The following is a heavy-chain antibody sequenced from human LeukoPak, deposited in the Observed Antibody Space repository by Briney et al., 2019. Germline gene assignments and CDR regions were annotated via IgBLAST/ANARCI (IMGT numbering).Heavy chain of an antibody. Sequence: GGSLRLSCAVSGFIFSSYWMHWVRQAPGKGLVWVSRIDRDGSRINYADSVKGRFTISRDSGKNTLFLQMNSLRAEDAAVYYCVRGNDYGGPHYWGQGTLVTVSS. CDR1: GFIFSSYW. CDR3: VRGNDYGGPHY. V-gene: IGHV3-74*01. J-gene: IGHJ4*02. D-gene: IGHD4-23*01. CDR2: IDRDGSRI.